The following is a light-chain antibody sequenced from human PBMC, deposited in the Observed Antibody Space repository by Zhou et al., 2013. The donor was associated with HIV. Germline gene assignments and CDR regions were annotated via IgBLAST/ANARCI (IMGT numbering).Light chain of an antibody. CDR1: HDVKTH. CDR3: HQYYTLPLT. V-gene: IGKV1-8*01. J-gene: IGKJ4*01. CDR2: SAS. Sequence: ATRMTQSPVSVSASTGDRVTITCRASHDVKTHVAWYQQKPGKAPRLLISSASSLQPEVPSRFSGSGSGTNFTFFISCLQSEDFAIYFCHQYYTLPLTFGGGTMVE.